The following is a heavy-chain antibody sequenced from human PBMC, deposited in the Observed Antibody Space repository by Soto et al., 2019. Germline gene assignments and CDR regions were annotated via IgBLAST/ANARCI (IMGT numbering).Heavy chain of an antibody. CDR2: ICYTGKT. D-gene: IGHD2-2*01. Sequence: SETLSLTCSVSGDYIHVGGYYWTWIRQRPGKGLEWMGYICYTGKTYYNPSLESRLTMSVDRSKNQFSLRLTSVTAADTAVYFCGRDLTSNANCIDLWGQGTLVTVSS. CDR1: GDYIHVGGYY. V-gene: IGHV4-30-4*01. CDR3: GRDLTSNANCIDL. J-gene: IGHJ5*02.